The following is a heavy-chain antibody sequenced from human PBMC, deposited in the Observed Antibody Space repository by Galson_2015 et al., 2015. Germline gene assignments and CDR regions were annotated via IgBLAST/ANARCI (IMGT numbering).Heavy chain of an antibody. J-gene: IGHJ4*02. V-gene: IGHV3-74*01. CDR2: INGDGSNT. CDR1: GFTFSNYW. Sequence: SLRLSCAASGFTFSNYWVHWVRQAPGKGLEWLSRINGDGSNTSYADSVKGRFTISRDNAKNTLSLQMNSLRAEDSAVYYCTRGAYCSGGICYSCGDYWGQGTLVTVSS. D-gene: IGHD2-15*01. CDR3: TRGAYCSGGICYSCGDY.